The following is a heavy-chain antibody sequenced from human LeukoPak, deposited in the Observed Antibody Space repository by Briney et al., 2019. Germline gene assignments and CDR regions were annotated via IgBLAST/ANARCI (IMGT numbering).Heavy chain of an antibody. CDR3: ARDGTFGGSYRQAY. V-gene: IGHV7-4-1*02. Sequence: GASVKVSCKASGYTFTSYAMNWVRQAPGQGLEWMGWINTNTGNPTYAQGFTGRFVFSLDTSVSTAYLQISSLKAEDTAVYYCARDGTFGGSYRQAYWGQGTLVTVSS. CDR1: GYTFTSYA. CDR2: INTNTGNP. D-gene: IGHD3-16*02. J-gene: IGHJ4*02.